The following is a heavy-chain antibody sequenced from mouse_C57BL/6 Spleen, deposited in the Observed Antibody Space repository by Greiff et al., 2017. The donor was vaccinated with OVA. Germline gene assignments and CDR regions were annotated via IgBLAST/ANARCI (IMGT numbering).Heavy chain of an antibody. CDR2: INPTNGGT. D-gene: IGHD3-2*02. J-gene: IGHJ4*01. V-gene: IGHV1-18*01. CDR3: ARSGSSGYAMDY. Sequence: VQLQQSGPELVKPGASVKIPCKASGYTFTDYYMDWVKQSHGKSLEWIGDINPTNGGTIYNQKFKGKATLTVDKSSSTAYMELRSLTSEYTAVYYCARSGSSGYAMDYWGQGTSVTVAS. CDR1: GYTFTDYY.